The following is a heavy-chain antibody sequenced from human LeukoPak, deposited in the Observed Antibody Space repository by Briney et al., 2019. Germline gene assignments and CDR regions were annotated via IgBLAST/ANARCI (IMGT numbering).Heavy chain of an antibody. D-gene: IGHD3-3*01. CDR3: ARLREIPVFGVVTKSTSYFDY. CDR2: IKQDRSEK. J-gene: IGHJ4*02. Sequence: PGGSLRLSCAASGFTFTNYWMSWVRQAPGKGLELVANIKQDRSEKYYVDSVKGRFTISRDNAKNSLYLQMNSLRAEDTAVYYCARLREIPVFGVVTKSTSYFDYWGQGTLATVSS. CDR1: GFTFTNYW. V-gene: IGHV3-7*01.